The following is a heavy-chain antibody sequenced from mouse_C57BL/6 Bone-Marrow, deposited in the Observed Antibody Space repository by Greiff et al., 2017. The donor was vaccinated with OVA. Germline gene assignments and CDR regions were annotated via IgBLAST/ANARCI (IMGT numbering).Heavy chain of an antibody. CDR1: GYTFTDYY. D-gene: IGHD2-3*01. V-gene: IGHV1-26*01. CDR2: INPNNGGT. J-gene: IGHJ4*01. CDR3: ARWRLLQAMDY. Sequence: EVQLQQSGPELVKPGASVKISCKASGYTFTDYYMNWVKQSHGKSLEWIGDINPNNGGTSYNQKFKGKATLTVDKSSSTAYMELRSLTSEDSAVYYCARWRLLQAMDYWGQGTSVTVSS.